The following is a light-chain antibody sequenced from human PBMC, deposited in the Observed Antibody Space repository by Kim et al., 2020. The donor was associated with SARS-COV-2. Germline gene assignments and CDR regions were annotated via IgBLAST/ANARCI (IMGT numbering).Light chain of an antibody. J-gene: IGKJ1*01. V-gene: IGKV3-15*01. CDR3: QQYNYWPPWT. CDR1: QSVSSN. CDR2: GVS. Sequence: IVMTQSPATLSVSPGERATLSCRASQSVSSNLAWYQQKPGQAPRLLIYGVSTRATGTPARFSGSGSGTEFTLTISSLQSEDFAVYYCQQYNYWPPWTFGQGTKVDIK.